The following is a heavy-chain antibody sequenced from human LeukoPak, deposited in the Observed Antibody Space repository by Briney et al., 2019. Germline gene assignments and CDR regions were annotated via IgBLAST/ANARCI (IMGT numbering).Heavy chain of an antibody. J-gene: IGHJ6*03. V-gene: IGHV1-2*02. Sequence: GASVKVSCKASGYTFTGYYMHWVRQAPGQGLEWMGWINPNSGGTNYAQKFQGRVTMTRDTSISTAYMELSRLRSDDTAVYYCARRVGSDNYSYYYYYYMDVWGKGTTVTVSS. CDR1: GYTFTGYY. D-gene: IGHD3-3*01. CDR3: ARRVGSDNYSYYYYYYMDV. CDR2: INPNSGGT.